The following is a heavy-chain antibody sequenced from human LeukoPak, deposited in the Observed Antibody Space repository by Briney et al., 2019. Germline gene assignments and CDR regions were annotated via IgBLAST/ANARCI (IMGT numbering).Heavy chain of an antibody. J-gene: IGHJ4*02. V-gene: IGHV3-7*01. D-gene: IGHD3-10*01. Sequence: GGSLRLSCAASGLTFTNYWVGWVRQAPGRGLEWVANIKQDGSVKYYVDSVKGRFTISRDNAENSLYLQMNSLRVEDTAVYYCTSYGSGSSSHDYWGQGTLVTVSS. CDR2: IKQDGSVK. CDR1: GLTFTNYW. CDR3: TSYGSGSSSHDY.